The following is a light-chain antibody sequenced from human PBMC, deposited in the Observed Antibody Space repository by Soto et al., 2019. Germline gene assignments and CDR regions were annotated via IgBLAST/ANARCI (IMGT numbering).Light chain of an antibody. CDR2: GAS. CDR3: QQFGSSPRT. Sequence: EIVLTQSPGTLSLSPGEKATLSCRASQSVGSNYLAWYQQKPGQAPRLLIYGASTRATGIPDRFSGSGFGTDFTLTISRLEPEDFAVYYCQQFGSSPRTFGQGTKLEI. J-gene: IGKJ2*01. CDR1: QSVGSNY. V-gene: IGKV3-20*01.